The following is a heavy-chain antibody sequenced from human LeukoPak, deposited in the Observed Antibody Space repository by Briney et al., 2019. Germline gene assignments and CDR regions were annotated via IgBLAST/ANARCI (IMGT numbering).Heavy chain of an antibody. V-gene: IGHV1-46*01. CDR1: GYTFTSFY. D-gene: IGHD6-13*01. CDR2: INPSSGST. J-gene: IGHJ4*01. Sequence: ASVKVSCKASGYTFTSFYMHWVRQAPGQGLEWMGIINPSSGSTSHAQRFQGRVTMTRDMSTSTVYMELSSLRSEDTAVYYCARDSGQQLVSDYWGQEPWSPSPQ. CDR3: ARDSGQQLVSDY.